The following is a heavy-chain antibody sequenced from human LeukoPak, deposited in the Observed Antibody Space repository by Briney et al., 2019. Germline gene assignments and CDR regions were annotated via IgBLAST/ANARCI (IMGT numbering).Heavy chain of an antibody. CDR3: ARGPDVYSSSWYGGGMDV. D-gene: IGHD6-13*01. CDR2: INHSGST. J-gene: IGHJ6*02. CDR1: GGSFSGYY. Sequence: RASETLSLTCAVYGGSFSGYYWSWIRQPPGKGLEWIGEINHSGSTNYNPSLKSRVTISVDTSKNQFSLKLSSVTAADTAVYYCARGPDVYSSSWYGGGMDVWGQGITVTVSS. V-gene: IGHV4-34*01.